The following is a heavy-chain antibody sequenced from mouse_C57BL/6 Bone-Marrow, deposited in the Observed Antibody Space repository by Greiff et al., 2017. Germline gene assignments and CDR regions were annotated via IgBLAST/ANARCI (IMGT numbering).Heavy chain of an antibody. V-gene: IGHV14-1*01. CDR2: IDPEDGDT. D-gene: IGHD1-1*01. J-gene: IGHJ4*01. CDR1: GFNIKDYY. CDR3: TTGLRYYYAMDY. Sequence: VQLQQSGAELVRPGASVKLSCTASGFNIKDYYMHWVKQRPEQGLEWIGRIDPEDGDTEYAPKFQGKATMTADTSSNTAYLQLSSLTSEDTAVDYCTTGLRYYYAMDYWGQGTSVTVSS.